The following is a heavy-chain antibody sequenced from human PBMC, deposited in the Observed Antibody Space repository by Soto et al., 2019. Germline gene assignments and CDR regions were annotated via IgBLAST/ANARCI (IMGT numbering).Heavy chain of an antibody. CDR3: APQKGWFQSFDY. D-gene: IGHD2-15*01. CDR1: GFTFSSYG. V-gene: IGHV3-30*03. CDR2: ISYDGSYK. J-gene: IGHJ4*02. Sequence: GGSLRLSCAASGFTFSSYGMHWVRQAPGKGLEWVAAISYDGSYKLHADSVKGRFTISRENYKNTLYLQMNSLRAEDTAVYYCAPQKGWFQSFDYWGQGTLVTVSS.